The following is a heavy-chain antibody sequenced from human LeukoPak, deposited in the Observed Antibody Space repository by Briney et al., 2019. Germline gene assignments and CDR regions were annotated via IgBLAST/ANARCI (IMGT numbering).Heavy chain of an antibody. V-gene: IGHV4-30-4*01. CDR3: ARGNQLTYYYDS. J-gene: IGHJ4*02. CDR2: IYYSGST. CDR1: GGSISSGDYY. Sequence: SQTLSLTCTVSGGSISSGDYYWSWIRQPPGKGLEWIGYIYYSGSTYYNPSLKSRVTISVDTSKNQFSLKLSSVTAADTAVYYCARGNQLTYYYDSWGQGTLVTVSS. D-gene: IGHD3-22*01.